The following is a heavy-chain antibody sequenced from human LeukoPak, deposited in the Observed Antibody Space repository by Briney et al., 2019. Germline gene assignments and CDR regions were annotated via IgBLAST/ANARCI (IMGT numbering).Heavy chain of an antibody. J-gene: IGHJ4*02. CDR1: GFSFSSYA. V-gene: IGHV3-64*01. CDR2: ISSNGGST. CDR3: PRRLFPCYDFWSCYCPEY. Sequence: PGRSLRLSWAASGFSFSSYAMHWVRQAPGKGLEYVSAISSNGGSTYYANSVKGRFTISRDNSKNTLYLHMGSLRDEDMSEYYCPRRLFPCYDFWSCYCPEYWGQGALVTVSS. D-gene: IGHD3-3*01.